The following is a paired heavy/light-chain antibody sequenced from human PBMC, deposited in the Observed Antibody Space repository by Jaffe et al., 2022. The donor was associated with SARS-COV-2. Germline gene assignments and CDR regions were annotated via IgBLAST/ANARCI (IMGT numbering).Heavy chain of an antibody. CDR3: AKASTHAHSTSWYGDFQH. CDR2: ITGSGGDT. D-gene: IGHD6-13*01. V-gene: IGHV3-23*04. J-gene: IGHJ1*01. Sequence: EVQLVESGGGLVQPGGSLTLSCTVSGVTFSLYAMSWVRQAPGKGLEWVSAITGSGGDTFYIDSVKGRFTISRDNHRNTLYLQMNSLRAEDAAVYYCAKASTHAHSTSWYGDFQHWGQGTLVTVSS. CDR1: GVTFSLYA.
Light chain of an antibody. CDR2: AAS. CDR3: QQSYNTVYT. J-gene: IGKJ2*01. CDR1: QTISNY. V-gene: IGKV1-39*01. Sequence: DIQVTQSPSSLSASVGDRVTITCRASQTISNYLNWYQQRPGKAPKLLIYAASTLQNGVPSRFSGSGSGTDFALTISSLQPEDFGTYYCQQSYNTVYTFGQGTKLEI.